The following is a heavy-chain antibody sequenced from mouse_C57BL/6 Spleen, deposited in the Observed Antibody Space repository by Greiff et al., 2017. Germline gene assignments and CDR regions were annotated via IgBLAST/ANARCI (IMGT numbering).Heavy chain of an antibody. Sequence: EVQLQQSGAELVRPGASVKLSCTASGFNIKDDYMHWVKQRPEQGLEWIGWIDPENGDTEYASKFQGKATITADTSYNTAYLQLSSLTSEDAAVYYYTTGYYGSSYRAMDYWGQGTSVTVSS. CDR3: TTGYYGSSYRAMDY. J-gene: IGHJ4*01. CDR2: IDPENGDT. D-gene: IGHD1-1*01. CDR1: GFNIKDDY. V-gene: IGHV14-4*01.